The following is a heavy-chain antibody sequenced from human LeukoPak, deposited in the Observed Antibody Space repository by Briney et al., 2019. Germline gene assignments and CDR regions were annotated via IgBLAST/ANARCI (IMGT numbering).Heavy chain of an antibody. CDR2: INHSGST. D-gene: IGHD3-10*01. Sequence: SETLSLTCTVSGGSISSSSYYWSWIRQPPGKGLEWIGEINHSGSTNYNPSLKSRVTISVDTSKNQFSLKLSSVTAADTAVYYCARGRLWFGESLDYWGQGTLVTVSS. J-gene: IGHJ4*02. V-gene: IGHV4-39*07. CDR1: GGSISSSSYY. CDR3: ARGRLWFGESLDY.